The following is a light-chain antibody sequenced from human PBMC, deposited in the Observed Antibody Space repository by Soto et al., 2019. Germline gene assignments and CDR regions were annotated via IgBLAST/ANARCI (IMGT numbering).Light chain of an antibody. J-gene: IGKJ1*01. CDR3: QQYGSSRT. Sequence: EIVLAQSPGTLSLSPGEIATLSCRASQSVNGNYLAWYQQKPGQAPRLLIYGASSSATGIPDRFSGSGSGTDFTLTISRLEPEDFAVFYCQQYGSSRTFGQGTKVDIK. CDR2: GAS. CDR1: QSVNGNY. V-gene: IGKV3-20*01.